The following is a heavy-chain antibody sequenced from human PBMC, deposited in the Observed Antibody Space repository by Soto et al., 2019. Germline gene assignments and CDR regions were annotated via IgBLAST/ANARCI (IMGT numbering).Heavy chain of an antibody. CDR3: ARVYDILTGNVYFDY. J-gene: IGHJ4*02. D-gene: IGHD3-9*01. CDR2: IYYSGST. V-gene: IGHV4-31*03. CDR1: GGSISSGGYY. Sequence: QVQLQESGPGLVKPSQTLSLTCTVSGGSISSGGYYWSWIRQHPGKGLEWIGYIYYSGSTYYNPSLKRRVTITVDTSKNQLSLKLSSVTAADTAVYYCARVYDILTGNVYFDYWGQGTLVTVSS.